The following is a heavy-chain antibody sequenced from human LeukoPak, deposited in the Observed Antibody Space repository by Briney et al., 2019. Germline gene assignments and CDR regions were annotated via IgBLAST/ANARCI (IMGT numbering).Heavy chain of an antibody. CDR1: GYTFTGYY. CDR2: ISAYNGNT. V-gene: IGHV1-18*04. Sequence: GASVKVSCKASGYTFTGYYIHWVRQAPGQGLEWMGWISAYNGNTNYAQKLQGRVTMTTDTSTSTAYMELRSLRSDDTAVYYCARVSARVWDYWGQGTLVTVSS. D-gene: IGHD6-6*01. CDR3: ARVSARVWDY. J-gene: IGHJ4*02.